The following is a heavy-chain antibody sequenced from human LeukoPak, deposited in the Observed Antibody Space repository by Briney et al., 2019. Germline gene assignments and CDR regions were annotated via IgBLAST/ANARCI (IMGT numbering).Heavy chain of an antibody. CDR2: INPNSGGT. V-gene: IGHV1-2*02. CDR1: GYTFTGYY. J-gene: IGHJ4*02. D-gene: IGHD3-16*01. CDR3: ARDSYLESVITNLGGGY. Sequence: GASVKVSCKASGYTFTGYYVHWVRQAPGQGLEWMGWINPNSGGTSYAQKFQGRVTMTRDTSITTAYMELSRLRSDDTAVYYCARDSYLESVITNLGGGYWGQGTLVTVSS.